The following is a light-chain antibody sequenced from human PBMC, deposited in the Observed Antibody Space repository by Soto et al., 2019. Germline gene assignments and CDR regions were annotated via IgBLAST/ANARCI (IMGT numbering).Light chain of an antibody. CDR2: GAS. V-gene: IGKV3-15*01. CDR3: QQYNNWPPIT. CDR1: QSVGSN. Sequence: EIVMTQSPATLSVSPGERATLSCRASQSVGSNYLAWYQQKPGQAPRLLIYGASTRATGIPARFSGSGSGTEFTLTISSLQFEDFAVYYCQQYNNWPPITFGQGTRLEIK. J-gene: IGKJ5*01.